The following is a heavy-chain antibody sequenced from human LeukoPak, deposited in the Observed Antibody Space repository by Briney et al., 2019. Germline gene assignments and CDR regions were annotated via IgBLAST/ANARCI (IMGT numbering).Heavy chain of an antibody. V-gene: IGHV3-74*01. J-gene: IGHJ3*02. CDR1: GFTFRSNW. CDR3: ARALTGTRNAFDI. Sequence: GGSLRLSCAASGFTFRSNWMHWVRQAPGKGLVWVSRINEDGSTTNYADSVRGRFTISRDDANNTLHLHMSSLRAEDTAVYYCARALTGTRNAFDIWGPGTMVTVSS. CDR2: INEDGSTT. D-gene: IGHD1-20*01.